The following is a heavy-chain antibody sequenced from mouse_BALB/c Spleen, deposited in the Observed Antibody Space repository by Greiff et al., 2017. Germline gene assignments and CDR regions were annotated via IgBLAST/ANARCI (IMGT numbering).Heavy chain of an antibody. Sequence: EVKLQESGAELVRPGALVKLSCKASGFNIKDYYMHWVKQRPEQGLEWIGWIDPENGNTIYDPKFQGKASITADTSSNTAYLQLSSLTSEDTAVYYCASMITTYFDYWGQGTTLTVSS. J-gene: IGHJ2*01. CDR3: ASMITTYFDY. D-gene: IGHD2-4*01. CDR2: IDPENGNT. V-gene: IGHV14-1*02. CDR1: GFNIKDYY.